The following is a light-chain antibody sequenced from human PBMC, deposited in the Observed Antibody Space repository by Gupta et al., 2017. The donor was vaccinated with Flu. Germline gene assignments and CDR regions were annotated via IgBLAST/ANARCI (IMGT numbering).Light chain of an antibody. V-gene: IGKV3-11*01. CDR2: AAS. CDR1: RNTDTF. J-gene: IGKJ4*01. CDR3: QQRSDWPGS. Sequence: EIVLTQSPAILSVSPGESATLSCRASRNTDTFFSWYQQRPGQTPRLLIFAASNRAPGTPASFVGRGSGTDFTLTISNVEPEDYGYYFCQQRSDWPGSFGGGTKVE.